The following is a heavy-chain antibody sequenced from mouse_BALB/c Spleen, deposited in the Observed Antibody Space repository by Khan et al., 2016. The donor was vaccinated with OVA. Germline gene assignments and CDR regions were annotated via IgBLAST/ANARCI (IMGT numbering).Heavy chain of an antibody. CDR2: INPSSGYT. V-gene: IGHV1-7*01. J-gene: IGHJ2*01. Sequence: VKLKQSGAELAKPGASVKMSCKASGYTFTSYWMHWVKQRPGQGLEWIGYINPSSGYTEYNQNFKDKATLTADKSSSTAYMQLSSLTSEDSAVYYCARDRIDYWGQGTTLTVSS. CDR1: GYTFTSYW. CDR3: ARDRIDY.